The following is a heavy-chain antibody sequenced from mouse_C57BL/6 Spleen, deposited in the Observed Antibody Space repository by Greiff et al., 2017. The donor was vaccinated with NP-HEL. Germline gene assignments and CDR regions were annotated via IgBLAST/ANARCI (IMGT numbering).Heavy chain of an antibody. J-gene: IGHJ4*01. Sequence: VQLQQSRAELVKPGASVKLSCKASGYTFTEYTIHWVKQRSGQGLEWIGWFYPGSGSIKYNEKFKDKATLTADKSSSTVYMELSRLTSEDSAVYFCARHNYYGNYVGYAMDYWGQGTSVTVSS. CDR3: ARHNYYGNYVGYAMDY. V-gene: IGHV1-62-2*01. CDR1: GYTFTEYT. CDR2: FYPGSGSI. D-gene: IGHD2-1*01.